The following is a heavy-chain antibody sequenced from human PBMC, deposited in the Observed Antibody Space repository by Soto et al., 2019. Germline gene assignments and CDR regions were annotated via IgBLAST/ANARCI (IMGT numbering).Heavy chain of an antibody. CDR2: ISHTGDT. J-gene: IGHJ4*02. CDR1: GGSLRTYY. V-gene: IGHV4-34*01. D-gene: IGHD6-25*01. Sequence: SETLSLTCAVYGGSLRTYYWTWIRQFPGRALEWIGEISHTGDTTYNPSLKDRVAMSVDTSRNQFSLKLRSMRAADTAMYYCSITAGLRWGQGTLVTVSS. CDR3: SITAGLR.